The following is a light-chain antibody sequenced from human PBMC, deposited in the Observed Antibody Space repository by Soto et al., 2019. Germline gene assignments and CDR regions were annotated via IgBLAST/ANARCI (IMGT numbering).Light chain of an antibody. J-gene: IGKJ1*01. CDR2: KAS. CDR3: QHYNSYSEA. CDR1: QTISSW. Sequence: DIQRTQSPSTLSGSVGYRFTITCRASQTISSWLAWYQQKPGKAPKLLIYKASTLKSGVPSRFSGSGSGTEFTLTISSLQPDDFATYYCQHYNSYSEAFGQGTTVDIK. V-gene: IGKV1-5*03.